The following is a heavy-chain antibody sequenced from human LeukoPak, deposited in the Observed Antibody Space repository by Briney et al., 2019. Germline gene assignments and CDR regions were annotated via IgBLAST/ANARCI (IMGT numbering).Heavy chain of an antibody. J-gene: IGHJ4*02. V-gene: IGHV3-48*03. D-gene: IGHD4-17*01. Sequence: PAAGSLRLSCAASGFTFSSYEMNWVRQAPGKGLEWVSYISSSGSTIYYADSVKGRFTISRDNAKNSLYLQMNSPTAEDTAVYYCATLDYGDYPIDYWGQGTLVTVSS. CDR1: GFTFSSYE. CDR2: ISSSGSTI. CDR3: ATLDYGDYPIDY.